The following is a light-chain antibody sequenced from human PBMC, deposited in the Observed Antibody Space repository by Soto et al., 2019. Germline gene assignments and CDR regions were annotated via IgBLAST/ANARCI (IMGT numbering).Light chain of an antibody. V-gene: IGKV3-20*01. CDR1: QSVSSSY. CDR2: GAS. J-gene: IGKJ1*01. CDR3: QHYGSSPGT. Sequence: EIVLTQSPGTLSLSPGERATLSCRASQSVSSSYLAWYQQKPGQAPRLLIYGASSRATGIPDRFSGSGSGTDFTLTISRLEPEDFALYYCQHYGSSPGTFGQGTKVEIK.